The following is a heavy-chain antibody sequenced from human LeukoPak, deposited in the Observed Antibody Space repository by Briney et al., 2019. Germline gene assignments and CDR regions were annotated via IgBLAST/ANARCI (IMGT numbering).Heavy chain of an antibody. CDR1: GYTFTSYG. V-gene: IGHV1-18*03. Sequence: ASVKVSCKASGYTFTSYGISWVRQAPGQGLEWMGWISAYNGNTNYAQKLQGRVTMTTDTSTSTAYMELRSLRSEDMAVYYCARGGSYYYDCSGVSDPWGQGTRVTVSS. CDR3: ARGGSYYYDCSGVSDP. J-gene: IGHJ5*02. D-gene: IGHD3-22*01. CDR2: ISAYNGNT.